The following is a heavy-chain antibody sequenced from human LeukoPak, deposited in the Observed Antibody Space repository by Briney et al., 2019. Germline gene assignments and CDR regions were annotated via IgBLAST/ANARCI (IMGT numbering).Heavy chain of an antibody. V-gene: IGHV4-61*02. J-gene: IGHJ3*02. Sequence: SQTLSLTCTVSGGSFSSGDYSWNWIRQPAGQGLEWIGRLFSSGTTNYNPSLKSRVTISGDTSNNQFSLKLSSVTAADTAVYYCARGEDGGAFDIWGQGTMVTVSS. CDR1: GGSFSSGDYS. CDR3: ARGEDGGAFDI. CDR2: LFSSGTT. D-gene: IGHD3-10*01.